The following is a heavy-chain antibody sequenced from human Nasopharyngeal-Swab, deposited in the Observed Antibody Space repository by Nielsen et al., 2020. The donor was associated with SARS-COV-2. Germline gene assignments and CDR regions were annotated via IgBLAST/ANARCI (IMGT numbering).Heavy chain of an antibody. D-gene: IGHD3-9*01. V-gene: IGHV1-46*01. Sequence: ASVKVSCKASGYTFTSYYMHWVRQAPGQGLEWMGIINPSGGSTSYAQKFQGRVTMTRDTSTSTVYMELSSLRSEDTAVYYCARTPYYDILTGYYRGAGDYYNYYGMDVWGQGTTVTVSS. J-gene: IGHJ6*02. CDR3: ARTPYYDILTGYYRGAGDYYNYYGMDV. CDR2: INPSGGST. CDR1: GYTFTSYY.